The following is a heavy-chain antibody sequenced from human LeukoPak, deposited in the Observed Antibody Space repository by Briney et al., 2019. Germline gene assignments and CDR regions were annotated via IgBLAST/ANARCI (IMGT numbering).Heavy chain of an antibody. CDR2: INHSGST. CDR3: ARVVSGYYYCCDY. J-gene: IGHJ4*02. CDR1: GGSFSGYY. D-gene: IGHD3-22*01. V-gene: IGHV4-34*01. Sequence: RASETLSLTCTVYGGSFSGYYWSWIRQPPGKGLEWIGEINHSGSTNYNPSLKSRVTISVDTSKNQFSLKLSSVTAADTAVYYCARVVSGYYYCCDYWGQGTLVTVSS.